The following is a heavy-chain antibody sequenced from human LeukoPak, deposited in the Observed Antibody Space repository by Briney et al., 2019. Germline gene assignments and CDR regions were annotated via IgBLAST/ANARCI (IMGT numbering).Heavy chain of an antibody. Sequence: GGSLRLSCAASGFTFSSYSMNWVRQAPGKGLEWVSYISSSSSTIYYADSVKGRFTISRDNAKNSLYLQMNSLRAEDTAVYYCARDMREMATLYYFDYWGQGTLVTVSS. V-gene: IGHV3-48*04. J-gene: IGHJ4*02. CDR2: ISSSSSTI. D-gene: IGHD5-24*01. CDR1: GFTFSSYS. CDR3: ARDMREMATLYYFDY.